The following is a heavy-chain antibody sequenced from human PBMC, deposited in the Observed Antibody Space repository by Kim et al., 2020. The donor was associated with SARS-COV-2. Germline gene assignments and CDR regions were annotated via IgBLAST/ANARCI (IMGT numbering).Heavy chain of an antibody. D-gene: IGHD2-21*01. CDR2: WSN. Sequence: WSNDYAVSVKSRMTFNPATFKNQFSLQLNSVTPEDTAVYYCARGGAYAFDIWGQGTMVTVSS. CDR3: ARGGAYAFDI. V-gene: IGHV6-1*01. J-gene: IGHJ3*02.